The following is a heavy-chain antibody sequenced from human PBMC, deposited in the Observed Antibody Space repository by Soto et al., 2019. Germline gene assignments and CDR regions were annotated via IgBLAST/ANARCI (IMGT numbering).Heavy chain of an antibody. V-gene: IGHV4-31*03. CDR3: ARDAYDSSGYYFDY. CDR1: GGSISSGGYY. Sequence: SETLSLTCTVSGGSISSGGYYWSWIRQHPGKGLEWIGYIYYSGSTYYNPSLKSRVTISVDTSKNQFSLKLSSVTAADTAVYYCARDAYDSSGYYFDYWGQGTLVTVSS. CDR2: IYYSGST. J-gene: IGHJ4*02. D-gene: IGHD3-22*01.